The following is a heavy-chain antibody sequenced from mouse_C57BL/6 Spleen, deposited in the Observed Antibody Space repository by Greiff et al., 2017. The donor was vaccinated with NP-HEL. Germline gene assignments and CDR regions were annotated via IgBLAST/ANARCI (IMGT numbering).Heavy chain of an antibody. Sequence: EVQLQQSGPELVKPGASVKISCKASGYTFTDYYMNWVKQSHGKSLEWIGDINPNNGGTSYNQKFKGKATLTVDKSSSTAYMELRSLTSEDSAVYYCARWRWLREDYAMDYWGQGTSVTVSS. V-gene: IGHV1-26*01. J-gene: IGHJ4*01. D-gene: IGHD2-2*01. CDR2: INPNNGGT. CDR3: ARWRWLREDYAMDY. CDR1: GYTFTDYY.